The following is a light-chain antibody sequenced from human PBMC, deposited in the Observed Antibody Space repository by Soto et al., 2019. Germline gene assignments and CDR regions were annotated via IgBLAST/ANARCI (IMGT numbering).Light chain of an antibody. V-gene: IGKV3-20*01. J-gene: IGKJ4*01. CDR2: HAP. CDR1: QTVGRNY. Sequence: EIVLTQSPGTLSLSPGEKATLSCRASQTVGRNYLAWYQQKPGQAPRLLIYHAPNRATGIPDRFSGSGSGTDFTLTISRLEPEDFVMYYCQQYAASPLPFGGGAKVE. CDR3: QQYAASPLP.